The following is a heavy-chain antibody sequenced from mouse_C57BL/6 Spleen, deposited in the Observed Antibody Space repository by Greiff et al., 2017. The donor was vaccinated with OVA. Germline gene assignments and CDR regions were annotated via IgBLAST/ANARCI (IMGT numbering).Heavy chain of an antibody. CDR2: IDPENGDT. CDR3: TTGSNPYAMDY. J-gene: IGHJ4*01. CDR1: GFNIKDDY. Sequence: VTLKESGAELVRPGASVKLSCTASGFNIKDDYMHWVKQRPEQGLEWIGWIDPENGDTEYASKFQGKATITADTSSNTAYLQLSRLTSEDTAVYYCTTGSNPYAMDYWGQGTSVTVSS. V-gene: IGHV14-4*01. D-gene: IGHD2-5*01.